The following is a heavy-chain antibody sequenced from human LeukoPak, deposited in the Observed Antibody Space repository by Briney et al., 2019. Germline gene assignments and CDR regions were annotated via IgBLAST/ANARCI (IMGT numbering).Heavy chain of an antibody. V-gene: IGHV1-46*01. Sequence: ASVKVSRKPSGYTFTSYYVHWVRQAPGQGPEWMGIINPSGGATRYAQKFQGRVTMTRDMSTSTVYMDLSSLRSDDTALYYCARDRDRSGSDLFDYWGQGTLVTVSS. CDR1: GYTFTSYY. CDR3: ARDRDRSGSDLFDY. CDR2: INPSGGAT. D-gene: IGHD3-22*01. J-gene: IGHJ4*02.